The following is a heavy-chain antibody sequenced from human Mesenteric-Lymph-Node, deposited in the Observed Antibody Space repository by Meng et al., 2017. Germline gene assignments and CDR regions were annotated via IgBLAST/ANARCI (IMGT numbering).Heavy chain of an antibody. Sequence: SPKISCAASGFTFDDHAIHRVRQAPGKGLEWVSGISWNSGSVGYADSVKGRFTISRDNAKNSLYLQRNSLRPEDMALYYCARAPSRTVVAAGYWGQGTLVTVSS. V-gene: IGHV3-9*03. J-gene: IGHJ4*02. D-gene: IGHD2-15*01. CDR3: ARAPSRTVVAAGY. CDR1: GFTFDDHA. CDR2: ISWNSGSV.